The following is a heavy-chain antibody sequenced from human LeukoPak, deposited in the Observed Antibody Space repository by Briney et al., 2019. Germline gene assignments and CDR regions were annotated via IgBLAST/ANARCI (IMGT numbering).Heavy chain of an antibody. CDR3: ARDSIVGEYYYYYYMDV. CDR1: GFTFSSYG. V-gene: IGHV3-23*01. J-gene: IGHJ6*03. Sequence: GGSLRLSCAASGFTFSSYGMSWVRQAPGKGLEWVSAISGSGGSTYYADSVKGRFTISRDNAKNSLYLQMNSLRAEDTAVYYCARDSIVGEYYYYYYMDVWGKGTTVTVSS. D-gene: IGHD1-26*01. CDR2: ISGSGGST.